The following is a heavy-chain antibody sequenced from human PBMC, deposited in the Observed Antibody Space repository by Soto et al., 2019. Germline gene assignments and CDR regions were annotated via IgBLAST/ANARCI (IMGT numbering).Heavy chain of an antibody. CDR1: GGSISSYY. CDR2: IFYSGTT. CDR3: ASQGGYFQH. J-gene: IGHJ1*01. Sequence: QVQLQESGPGLVKPSETLSLTCTVSGGSISSYYWSWIRQPPGKGLEWIGYIFYSGTTNYNPSLKSRVTISVDTSKNQFSLKLSSVTAADTALYYCASQGGYFQHWGQGTLVTVSS. V-gene: IGHV4-59*01. D-gene: IGHD3-16*01.